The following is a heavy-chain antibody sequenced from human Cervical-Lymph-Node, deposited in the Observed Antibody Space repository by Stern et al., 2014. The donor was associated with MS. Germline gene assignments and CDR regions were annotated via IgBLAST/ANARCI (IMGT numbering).Heavy chain of an antibody. J-gene: IGHJ4*02. Sequence: EVQLVESGAEVKKPGESLKISCKASGNNFTTFWIGWGRQMPGKGLEWMGIIYLGDSDTRYSPSFQGQVTISADKSISTAFLHWSSLKASDTANYYCARGHDVLTGYYDHFDYWGQGTLVTVSS. V-gene: IGHV5-51*01. CDR1: GNNFTTFW. D-gene: IGHD3-9*01. CDR3: ARGHDVLTGYYDHFDY. CDR2: IYLGDSDT.